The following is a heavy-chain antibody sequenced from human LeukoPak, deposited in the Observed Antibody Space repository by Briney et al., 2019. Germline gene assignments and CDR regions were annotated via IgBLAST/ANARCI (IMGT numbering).Heavy chain of an antibody. V-gene: IGHV4-4*07. D-gene: IGHD3-10*01. Sequence: PSETLSLTCTVSGGSISSYYWSWIRQPAGKGLEWIGRIYTSGSTNYNPSLKSRVTMSVDTSKNQFSLKLSSVTAADTAVYYCASSLLERGSGSYLWYYYDMDVWGKGTTVTVSS. CDR1: GGSISSYY. J-gene: IGHJ6*03. CDR2: IYTSGST. CDR3: ASSLLERGSGSYLWYYYDMDV.